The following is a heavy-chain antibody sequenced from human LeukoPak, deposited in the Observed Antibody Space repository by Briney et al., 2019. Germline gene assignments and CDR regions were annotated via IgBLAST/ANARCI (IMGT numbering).Heavy chain of an antibody. D-gene: IGHD2-15*01. CDR3: ARSRVVDRRGYFDF. V-gene: IGHV3-23*01. Sequence: GDSLRLSCVASGFSLSDYPMTWVRQSPGRGLEWVSTIGGSDETYYADSVKGRFTISRDTSKNTLYLQIHSLGAEDTAVYYCARSRVVDRRGYFDFWGQGTLVTASS. CDR1: GFSLSDYP. CDR2: IGGSDET. J-gene: IGHJ4*02.